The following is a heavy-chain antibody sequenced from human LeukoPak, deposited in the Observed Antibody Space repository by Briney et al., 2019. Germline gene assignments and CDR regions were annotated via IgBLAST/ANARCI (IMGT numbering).Heavy chain of an antibody. J-gene: IGHJ5*01. V-gene: IGHV3-73*01. CDR1: GFTFSGSA. CDR2: IRGKANSYAT. Sequence: GGSLRLSCAASGFTFSGSAMHWVRQASGKGLEWVGRIRGKANSYATAYAASVKGRFTISRDDSKNTAYLQMNSLKTEDTAVYYCTKGWELPNWFDSWGQGTLVTVSS. D-gene: IGHD1-7*01. CDR3: TKGWELPNWFDS.